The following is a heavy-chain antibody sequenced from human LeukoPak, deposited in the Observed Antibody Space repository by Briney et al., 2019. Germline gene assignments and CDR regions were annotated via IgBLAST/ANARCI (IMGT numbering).Heavy chain of an antibody. V-gene: IGHV1-18*04. CDR3: ARGLYSSSWSHQYYFDY. Sequence: GASVKVSCKASGYTCTSYGISWVRQAPGQGLEWMGWNSAYNGNTNYAQKLQGRVTMTTDTSTSTAYMELRSLRSDDTAVYYCARGLYSSSWSHQYYFDYWGQGTLVTVSS. J-gene: IGHJ4*02. D-gene: IGHD6-13*01. CDR2: NSAYNGNT. CDR1: GYTCTSYG.